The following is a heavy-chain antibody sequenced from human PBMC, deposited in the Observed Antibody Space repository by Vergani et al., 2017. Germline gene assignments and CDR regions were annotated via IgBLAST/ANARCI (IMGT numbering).Heavy chain of an antibody. CDR2: IFSNDEK. V-gene: IGHV2-26*01. J-gene: IGHJ5*02. D-gene: IGHD6-19*01. CDR3: ARGTGYSSGWYAGYNWFDP. Sequence: QVTLKESGPVLVKPTETLTLTCTVSGFSLSNARMGVSWIRQPPGKALEWLAHIFSNDEKSYSTSLKSRLTISKDTSKSQVVLTMTNMDPVDTATYYCARGTGYSSGWYAGYNWFDPWGQGTLVTVSS. CDR1: GFSLSNARMG.